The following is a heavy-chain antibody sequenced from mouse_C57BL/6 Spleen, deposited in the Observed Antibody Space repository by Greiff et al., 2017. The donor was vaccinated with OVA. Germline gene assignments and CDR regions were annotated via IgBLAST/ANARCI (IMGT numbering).Heavy chain of an antibody. D-gene: IGHD1-1*01. Sequence: EVMLVESGGDLVKPGGSLKLSCAASGFTFSSYGMSWVRQTPDKRLEWVATISSGGSYTYYPDSVKGRFTISRDNAKNTLYLQMSSLKSEDTAMYYCARGTTVVEGAWFAYWGQGTLVTVSA. CDR2: ISSGGSYT. CDR3: ARGTTVVEGAWFAY. CDR1: GFTFSSYG. V-gene: IGHV5-6*01. J-gene: IGHJ3*01.